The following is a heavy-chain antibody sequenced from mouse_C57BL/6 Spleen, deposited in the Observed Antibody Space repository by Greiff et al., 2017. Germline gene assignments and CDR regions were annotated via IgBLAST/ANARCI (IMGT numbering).Heavy chain of an antibody. Sequence: EVKLMESGGGLVKPGGSLKLSCAASGFTFSDYGMHWVRQAPEKGLEWVAYISSGSSTIYYAATVKGRFTISRDNAKNTLFLQTTSLRSEDTAMYYCARGANWAFDYWGQGTTLTVSS. J-gene: IGHJ2*01. CDR1: GFTFSDYG. CDR3: ARGANWAFDY. V-gene: IGHV5-17*01. CDR2: ISSGSSTI. D-gene: IGHD4-1*01.